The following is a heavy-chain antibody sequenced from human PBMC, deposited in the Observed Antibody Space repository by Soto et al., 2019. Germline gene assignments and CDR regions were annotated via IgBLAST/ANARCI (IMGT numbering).Heavy chain of an antibody. CDR3: ADSWLPTSY. Sequence: GGSLRLSRAASGFSFSHYCMHWVRQTPGKGLVWVSRISPDGRTTTYADSVKGRFTISRDNAKSTLYLQMNSLTVEDGAVYYCADSWLPTSYWGPGTLVTVSS. CDR1: GFSFSHYC. CDR2: ISPDGRTT. J-gene: IGHJ4*02. V-gene: IGHV3-74*01. D-gene: IGHD3-10*01.